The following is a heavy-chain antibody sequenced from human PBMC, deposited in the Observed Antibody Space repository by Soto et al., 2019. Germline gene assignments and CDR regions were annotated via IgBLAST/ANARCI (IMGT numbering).Heavy chain of an antibody. V-gene: IGHV3-64*01. Sequence: GGSLRLSCAASGFTFSSYAMHWVRQAPGKGLEYVSAITSNGGNTDYASSVKGRFTISRDNSKNTLYLQMGSLRAEDMAVYYCARRIPFGYGMDVWGQGTTVTASS. J-gene: IGHJ6*02. D-gene: IGHD2-21*01. CDR3: ARRIPFGYGMDV. CDR2: ITSNGGNT. CDR1: GFTFSSYA.